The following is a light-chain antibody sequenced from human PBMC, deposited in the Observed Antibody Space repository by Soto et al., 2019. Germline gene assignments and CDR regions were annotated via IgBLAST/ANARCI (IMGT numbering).Light chain of an antibody. CDR2: GNS. Sequence: QSVLTQPPSVSGAPGQRVIISCTGSSSNIGAGYDVHWYQQLPGTAPKLLIYGNSNRPSGVPDRFSGSKSGTSASLAITGLQAEDEADYYCQSYDSSHVVFGGGTKVTVL. J-gene: IGLJ2*01. V-gene: IGLV1-40*01. CDR3: QSYDSSHVV. CDR1: SSNIGAGYD.